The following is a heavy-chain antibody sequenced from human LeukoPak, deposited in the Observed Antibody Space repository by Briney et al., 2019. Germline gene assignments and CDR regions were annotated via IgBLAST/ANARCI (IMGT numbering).Heavy chain of an antibody. CDR3: ARDGYSGSGDAFDI. D-gene: IGHD1-26*01. CDR2: IYHSGST. CDR1: GYSISSGYY. V-gene: IGHV4-38-2*02. J-gene: IGHJ3*02. Sequence: SETLSLTCTVSGYSISSGYYSGWIRQPPGKGLEWIESIYHSGSTYYNPSLKSRVTISVDTSKNQFSLKLSSVTAADTAVYYCARDGYSGSGDAFDIWGQGTMVTVSS.